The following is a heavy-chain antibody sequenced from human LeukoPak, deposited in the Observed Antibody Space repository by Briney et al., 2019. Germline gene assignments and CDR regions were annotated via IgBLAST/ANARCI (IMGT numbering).Heavy chain of an antibody. V-gene: IGHV3-66*01. Sequence: GGSLRLCCAVSDFTVSSNYMSWVRQAPGKGLEWVALIARGDSTFYADSVKGRVTISRDNAKNSLFLQMNSLRVEDTAVFYCARDGFVGAADYWGQGTLVTVSS. D-gene: IGHD6-13*01. CDR2: IARGDST. J-gene: IGHJ4*02. CDR1: DFTVSSNY. CDR3: ARDGFVGAADY.